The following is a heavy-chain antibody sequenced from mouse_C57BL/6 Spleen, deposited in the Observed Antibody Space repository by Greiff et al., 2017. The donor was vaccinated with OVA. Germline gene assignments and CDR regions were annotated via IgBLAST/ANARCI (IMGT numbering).Heavy chain of an antibody. D-gene: IGHD1-1*01. CDR1: GYAFTNYL. J-gene: IGHJ2*01. V-gene: IGHV1-54*01. CDR3: ARELRSSFDY. Sequence: VQLQQSGAELVRPGPSVKVSCKASGYAFTNYLIEWVKQRPGQGLEWIGVINPGSGGTNYNEKFKGKATLTADKSSSTAYMQLSSLTSEDSAVYFCARELRSSFDYWGQGTTLTVSS. CDR2: INPGSGGT.